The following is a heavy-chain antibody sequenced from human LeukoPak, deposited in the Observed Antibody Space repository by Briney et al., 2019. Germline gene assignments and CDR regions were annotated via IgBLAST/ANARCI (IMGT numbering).Heavy chain of an antibody. Sequence: PSQTLSLTCTVSGGSISSGSYYWSWIRQPAGKGLEWIGRFYTSGSTNYNPSLKSRVTISVDTSKNQFSLKLSSVTAADTAVYYCARDYYDSSGSFDYWGQGTLVTVSS. CDR3: ARDYYDSSGSFDY. J-gene: IGHJ4*02. CDR2: FYTSGST. D-gene: IGHD3-22*01. CDR1: GGSISSGSYY. V-gene: IGHV4-61*02.